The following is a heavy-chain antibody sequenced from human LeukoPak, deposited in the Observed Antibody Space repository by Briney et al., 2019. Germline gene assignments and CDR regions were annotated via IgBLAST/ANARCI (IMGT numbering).Heavy chain of an antibody. V-gene: IGHV3-23*01. D-gene: IGHD2-21*02. CDR2: ISGSGGST. J-gene: IGHJ4*02. CDR3: AKDLNVYCGGDCYSQPDY. Sequence: HTGGSLRLSCAASGFTFSSYAMSWVRQAPGKGLGWVSAISGSGGSTYYADSVRGRFTISRDNSKNTLYLQMNSLRAEDTAVYYCAKDLNVYCGGDCYSQPDYWGQGTLVTVSS. CDR1: GFTFSSYA.